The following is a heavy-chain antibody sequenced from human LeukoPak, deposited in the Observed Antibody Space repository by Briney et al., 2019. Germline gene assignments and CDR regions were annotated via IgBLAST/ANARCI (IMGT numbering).Heavy chain of an antibody. CDR1: GYTFTGYG. CDR2: ISAYNGNT. D-gene: IGHD3-3*01. V-gene: IGHV1-18*01. J-gene: IGHJ6*02. Sequence: ASVKVSCKASGYTFTGYGISWVRQAPGQGLEWMGWISAYNGNTNYAQKLQGRVTMTTDTSTSTAYMELRSLRSDDTAVYYCARDVLAIFGVVWSPHDDYGMDVWGQGTTVTVSS. CDR3: ARDVLAIFGVVWSPHDDYGMDV.